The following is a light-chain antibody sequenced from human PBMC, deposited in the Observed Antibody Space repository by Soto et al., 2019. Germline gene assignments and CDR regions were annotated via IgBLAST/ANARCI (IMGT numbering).Light chain of an antibody. CDR1: SSDVGGFDH. CDR3: NSFTTTNTYV. CDR2: DVS. Sequence: QSVLTQPASVSGSPGQSITISCTGASSDVGGFDHVSWYQQHPGKVPRLLIYDVSSRPSGVSDRFSGSKSGNTASLTISGLQAEDEADDYCNSFTTTNTYVFGTGTKLTVL. V-gene: IGLV2-14*03. J-gene: IGLJ1*01.